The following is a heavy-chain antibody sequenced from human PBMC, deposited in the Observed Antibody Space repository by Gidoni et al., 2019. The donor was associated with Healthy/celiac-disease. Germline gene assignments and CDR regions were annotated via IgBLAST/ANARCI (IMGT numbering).Heavy chain of an antibody. CDR1: GGSFSGSF. D-gene: IGHD2-2*01. Sequence: QVQLQQWGAGLLKPSETLSLTCAVYGGSFSGSFWSWIRQTPGKGLEWIGEINHSGSTNYNPSLKSRVTISVDTSKNQFSLKLSSVTAADTAVYYCARGGPRGVVVPAARGYFDYWGQGTLVTVSS. CDR2: INHSGST. J-gene: IGHJ4*02. CDR3: ARGGPRGVVVPAARGYFDY. V-gene: IGHV4-34*01.